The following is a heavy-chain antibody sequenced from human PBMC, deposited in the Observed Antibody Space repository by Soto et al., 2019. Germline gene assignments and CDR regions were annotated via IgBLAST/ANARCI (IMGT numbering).Heavy chain of an antibody. D-gene: IGHD2-15*01. CDR3: AREWSGGNPNPFHY. V-gene: IGHV1-69*13. Sequence: SVKVSCKASGGTFSSYAISWVRQAPGQGLEWMGGIIPIFGTANYAQKFQGRVTITADESTSTAYMEPSSLRSEDTAVYYCAREWSGGNPNPFHYWGQGTLVTVSS. CDR1: GGTFSSYA. CDR2: IIPIFGTA. J-gene: IGHJ4*02.